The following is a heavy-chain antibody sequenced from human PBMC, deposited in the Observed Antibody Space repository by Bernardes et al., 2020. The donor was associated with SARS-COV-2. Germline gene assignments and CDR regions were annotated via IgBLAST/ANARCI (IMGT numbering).Heavy chain of an antibody. J-gene: IGHJ3*02. CDR1: GGSISSYY. CDR2: IYTSGST. CDR3: ARVNSRITIFGVVIDDAFDI. V-gene: IGHV4-4*07. Sequence: ETLSLTCTVSGGSISSYYWSWIRQPAGKGLEWIGRIYTSGSTNYNPSLKSRVTMSVDTSKNQFSLKLSSVTAADTAVYYCARVNSRITIFGVVIDDAFDIWGQGTMVTVSS. D-gene: IGHD3-3*01.